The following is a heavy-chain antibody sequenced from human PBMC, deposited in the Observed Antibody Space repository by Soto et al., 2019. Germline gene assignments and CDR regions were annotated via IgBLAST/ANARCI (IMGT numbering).Heavy chain of an antibody. D-gene: IGHD3-3*01. V-gene: IGHV1-24*01. Sequence: GASVKVSCKVSGYTLTELSMHWVRQAPGKGLEWMGCFDAEDGETKYSQKFQGRVTITRDTSASTAYMELSSLRSEDTAVYYCASFTIFGVAKGYNWFDPWGQGTLVTVSS. CDR2: FDAEDGET. CDR1: GYTLTELS. CDR3: ASFTIFGVAKGYNWFDP. J-gene: IGHJ5*02.